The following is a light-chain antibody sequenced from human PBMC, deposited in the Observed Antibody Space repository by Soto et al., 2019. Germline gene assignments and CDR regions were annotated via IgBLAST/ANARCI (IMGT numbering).Light chain of an antibody. J-gene: IGKJ5*01. CDR2: KVS. V-gene: IGKV2-30*01. CDR3: MQGTHWIT. Sequence: DVVLTQSPLSLPVTLGQPAPISCRSSQSLVYSNGNTYLNWFQQGPGPSPGRLIYKVSNRGFGVPDRCSGSGSGSDFTLTISRVEAEDVGVYYCMQGTHWITFGQGTRLEIK. CDR1: QSLVYSNGNTY.